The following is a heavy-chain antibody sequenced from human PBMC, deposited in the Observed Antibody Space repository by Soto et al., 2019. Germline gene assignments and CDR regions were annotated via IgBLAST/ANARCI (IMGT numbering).Heavy chain of an antibody. CDR2: INGDGSDI. V-gene: IGHV3-74*03. CDR1: GLDFSNYW. Sequence: LRLSCGASGLDFSNYWMHWVRQAPGKGLVWVSRINGDGSDIKYADSVKGRFTISRDNAKNILYLQMNSLRAEDTAVYYCASELTPFASWGQGTLVTVSS. D-gene: IGHD1-20*01. J-gene: IGHJ4*02. CDR3: ASELTPFAS.